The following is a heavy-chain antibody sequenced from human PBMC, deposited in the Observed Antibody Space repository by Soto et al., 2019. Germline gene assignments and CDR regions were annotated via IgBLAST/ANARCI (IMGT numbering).Heavy chain of an antibody. V-gene: IGHV4-39*01. CDR2: IYYSGST. Sequence: QLQLQESGPGLVKPSETLSLTCTVSGGSISSSSYYWGWIRQPPGKGLEWIGSIYYSGSTYYNPSLQSRVTISVDTSKNQFSLKLSSVTDADAAGYYCARRNYYFWSGGTTGGAFYIWGQGTMVTVSS. CDR3: ARRNYYFWSGGTTGGAFYI. J-gene: IGHJ3*02. CDR1: GGSISSSSYY. D-gene: IGHD3-3*01.